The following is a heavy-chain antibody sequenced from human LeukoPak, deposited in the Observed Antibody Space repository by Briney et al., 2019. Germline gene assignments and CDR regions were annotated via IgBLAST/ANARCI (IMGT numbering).Heavy chain of an antibody. CDR2: IYYSGTT. J-gene: IGHJ4*02. CDR3: ARGNWNYAH. D-gene: IGHD1-7*01. CDR1: GGSMSGFY. Sequence: PSETLSLTCTVSGGSMSGFYWTWIRQPPGKGLEWIGCIYYSGTTNYNPSLKSRVSISVDTSKNQFSLNLTSVTAADTAVYYCARGNWNYAHWGQGSLVTVSA. V-gene: IGHV4-59*01.